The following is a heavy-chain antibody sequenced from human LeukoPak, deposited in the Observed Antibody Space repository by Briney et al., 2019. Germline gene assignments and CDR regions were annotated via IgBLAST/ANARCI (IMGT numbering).Heavy chain of an antibody. CDR3: ARDPGGTWGFDY. CDR2: FDPEDGET. CDR1: GYTLTELS. J-gene: IGHJ4*02. Sequence: ASVKVSCKVSGYTLTELSMHWVRQAPGKGLEWMGGFDPEDGETIYAQKFQDRISMTTDTSTSTAYMELRSLKSDDTAVYYCARDPGGTWGFDYWGQGALVTVSS. D-gene: IGHD7-27*01. V-gene: IGHV1-24*01.